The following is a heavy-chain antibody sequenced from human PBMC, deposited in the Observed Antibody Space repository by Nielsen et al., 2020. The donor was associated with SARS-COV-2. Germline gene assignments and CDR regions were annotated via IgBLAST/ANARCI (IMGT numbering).Heavy chain of an antibody. Sequence: GSLRLSCIVSGGSISSYYWGWIRQPPGKGLEWIGSIYYSGSTYYNPSLKSRVTISVDTSKNQFSLKLSSVTAADTAVYYCASVDYGVDYWGQGTLVTVSS. J-gene: IGHJ4*02. CDR1: GGSISSYY. D-gene: IGHD4-17*01. CDR3: ASVDYGVDY. CDR2: IYYSGST. V-gene: IGHV4-39*01.